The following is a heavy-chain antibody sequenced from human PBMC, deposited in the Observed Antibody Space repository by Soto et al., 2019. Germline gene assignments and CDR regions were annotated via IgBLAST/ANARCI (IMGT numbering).Heavy chain of an antibody. V-gene: IGHV1-18*04. Sequence: SVKVSCKASGYTFTSYGISWVRQAPGQGLEWMGWISAYNGNTNYAQKLQGRVTMTTDTSTSTAYMELRSLRADDTAVYYCATDRGVRNYDLWSGFYLFDSWG. D-gene: IGHD3-3*01. J-gene: IGHJ4*01. CDR2: ISAYNGNT. CDR3: ATDRGVRNYDLWSGFYLFDS. CDR1: GYTFTSYG.